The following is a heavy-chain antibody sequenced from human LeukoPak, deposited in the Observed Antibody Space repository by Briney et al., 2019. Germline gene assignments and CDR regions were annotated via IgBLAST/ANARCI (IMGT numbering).Heavy chain of an antibody. Sequence: ASVKVSCKVSGYTLTELSMHWVRQAPGKGLEWAGGFDPEDGETIYAQKFQGRVTMTEDTSTDTAYMELSSLRSEDTAVYYCATVRFGRGWNDVLLFDYWGQGTLVTVSS. CDR1: GYTLTELS. CDR2: FDPEDGET. CDR3: ATVRFGRGWNDVLLFDY. D-gene: IGHD1-1*01. J-gene: IGHJ4*02. V-gene: IGHV1-24*01.